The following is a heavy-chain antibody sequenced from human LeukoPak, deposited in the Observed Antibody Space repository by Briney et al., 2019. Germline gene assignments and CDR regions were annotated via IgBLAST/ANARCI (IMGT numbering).Heavy chain of an antibody. Sequence: GGSLRLSCAASGFTFSSYAMHWVRQAPGKGLEWVAVISYDGSNKYYADSVKGRFTISRDNSKNTLYLQMNSLRAEDTAVYYCARDLAAAIGYWGQGTLVTVSS. CDR2: ISYDGSNK. CDR3: ARDLAAAIGY. V-gene: IGHV3-30*04. CDR1: GFTFSSYA. D-gene: IGHD6-13*01. J-gene: IGHJ4*02.